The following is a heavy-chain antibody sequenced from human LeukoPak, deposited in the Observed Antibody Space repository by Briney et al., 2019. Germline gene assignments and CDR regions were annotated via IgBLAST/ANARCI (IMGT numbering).Heavy chain of an antibody. D-gene: IGHD3-3*01. CDR3: VREGPPEGRPWSGWYPFDF. CDR2: IRGDGSER. J-gene: IGHJ4*02. V-gene: IGHV3-7*01. CDR1: GFTFSSYW. Sequence: PGGSLRLSCAASGFTFSSYWMTWVRQAPGKWLEWVANIRGDGSERFYVGYLKGRFTISRDNAKNSLYLQMNSLRVDDPAVYYCVREGPPEGRPWSGWYPFDFWGQGILVTVSS.